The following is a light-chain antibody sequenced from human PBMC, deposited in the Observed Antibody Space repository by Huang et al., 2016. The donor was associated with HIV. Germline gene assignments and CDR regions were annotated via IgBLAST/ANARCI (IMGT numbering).Light chain of an antibody. Sequence: IQLTQSPSSLSASVGDRVTITCRASQGISSYLAWYQQKPGKAPKLLIYAASTLKSGVPSRFSGSGSGTYFTLTISSLQPEYFATYYCQQLNSYPSITFGQGTRLEIK. CDR2: AAS. J-gene: IGKJ5*01. CDR1: QGISSY. V-gene: IGKV1-9*01. CDR3: QQLNSYPSIT.